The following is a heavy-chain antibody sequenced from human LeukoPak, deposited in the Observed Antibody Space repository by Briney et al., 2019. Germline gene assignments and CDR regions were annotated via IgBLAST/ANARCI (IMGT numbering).Heavy chain of an antibody. D-gene: IGHD3-10*01. CDR2: INHSGST. V-gene: IGHV4-34*01. CDR3: ARGAPGDYYGSGSYSP. Sequence: SETLSLTCAVYGGSFSGYYWSWIRQPPGKGLEWIGEINHSGSTNYNPSLKSRVTISVDTSKNQFSLKLSSVTAADTAVYYCARGAPGDYYGSGSYSPWGQGTLVTVSS. CDR1: GGSFSGYY. J-gene: IGHJ5*02.